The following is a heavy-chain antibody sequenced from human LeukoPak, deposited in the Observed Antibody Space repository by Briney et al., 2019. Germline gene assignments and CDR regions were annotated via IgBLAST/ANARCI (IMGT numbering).Heavy chain of an antibody. Sequence: SETLSLTCTVSGNSISSGDNYWSWIRQPAGKGLEWIGRIYYSGSTYYNPSLKSRVTISVDTSKNQFSLKLSSVTAADTAVYYCARLTLILLRRDYWGQGTLVTVSS. CDR1: GNSISSGDNY. CDR3: ARLTLILLRRDY. D-gene: IGHD3-9*01. CDR2: IYYSGST. V-gene: IGHV4-39*01. J-gene: IGHJ4*02.